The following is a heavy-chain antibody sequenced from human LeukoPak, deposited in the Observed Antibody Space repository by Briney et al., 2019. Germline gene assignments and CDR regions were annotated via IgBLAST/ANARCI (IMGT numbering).Heavy chain of an antibody. J-gene: IGHJ5*02. Sequence: NPSETLSLTCTVSGGSISSYYWSWIRQRPGTGLEWVGHSSYSGGTKYNASLQSRLTILIDTSKNQFSLNLSSVTAADTAIYYCARRVIMSAAGVPDTWLDPWGQGILVTVSS. CDR1: GGSISSYY. D-gene: IGHD2-8*01. CDR2: SSYSGGT. CDR3: ARRVIMSAAGVPDTWLDP. V-gene: IGHV4-59*08.